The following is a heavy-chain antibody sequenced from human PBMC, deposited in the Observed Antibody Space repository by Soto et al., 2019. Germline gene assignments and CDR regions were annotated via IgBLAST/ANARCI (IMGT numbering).Heavy chain of an antibody. J-gene: IGHJ1*01. D-gene: IGHD2-2*01. CDR2: IDYDGTTT. Sequence: EVQLVESGGGLVQPGGSLRLSCADSGFSFDSYWMHWVRQAPGQGPMWVSRIDYDGTTTNYADSVKGRFTISRDNAKSTLYLQMNSLRPEDTAVYYCTRGPRASSGGTGAYWGKGTLVTVSS. V-gene: IGHV3-74*01. CDR1: GFSFDSYW. CDR3: TRGPRASSGGTGAY.